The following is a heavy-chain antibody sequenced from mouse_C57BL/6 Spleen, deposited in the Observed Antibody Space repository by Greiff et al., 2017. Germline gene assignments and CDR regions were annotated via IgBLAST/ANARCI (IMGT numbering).Heavy chain of an antibody. V-gene: IGHV1-18*01. Sequence: VQLQQSGPELVKPGASVKIPCKASGYTFTDYNMDWVKQSHGKSLEWIGDINPNNGGTIYNQKFKGKATLTVDKSSSTAYMELRSLTSEDTAVYYCARWDYDYDGGYAMDYWGQGTSVTVSS. CDR3: ARWDYDYDGGYAMDY. D-gene: IGHD2-4*01. J-gene: IGHJ4*01. CDR2: INPNNGGT. CDR1: GYTFTDYN.